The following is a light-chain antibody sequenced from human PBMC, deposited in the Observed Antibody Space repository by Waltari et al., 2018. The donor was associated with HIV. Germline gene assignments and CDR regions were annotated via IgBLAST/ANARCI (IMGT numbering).Light chain of an antibody. CDR1: SSDVGSYNL. V-gene: IGLV2-23*01. J-gene: IGLJ3*02. CDR2: EAS. Sequence: QSALTQPASVSGSPGQSITISCTGTSSDVGSYNLVSWYQYHPGNPPKLMIYEASNLPSGVSNRFSGSKSGNTASLTISGLQAEDEADYYCCSYAGSSTLVFGGGTKLTVL. CDR3: CSYAGSSTLV.